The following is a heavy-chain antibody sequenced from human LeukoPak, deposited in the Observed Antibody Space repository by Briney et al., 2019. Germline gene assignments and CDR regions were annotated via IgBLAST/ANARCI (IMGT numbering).Heavy chain of an antibody. J-gene: IGHJ5*02. D-gene: IGHD3-10*01. Sequence: SETLSLTCAVSGYSISSGYYWGWIRQPPGKGLEWIGSIYHSGSTYYNPSLKSRVTISVDTSKNQFSLKLSSVTAADTAVYYCARQLPGYYGSGSCGLDPWGQGTLVTVSS. CDR1: GYSISSGYY. V-gene: IGHV4-38-2*01. CDR2: IYHSGST. CDR3: ARQLPGYYGSGSCGLDP.